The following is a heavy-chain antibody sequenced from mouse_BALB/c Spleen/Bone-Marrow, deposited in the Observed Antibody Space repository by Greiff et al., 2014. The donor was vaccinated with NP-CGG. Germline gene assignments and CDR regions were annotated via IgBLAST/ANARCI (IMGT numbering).Heavy chain of an antibody. CDR1: GFSLTTYG. D-gene: IGHD3-1*01. V-gene: IGHV2-2*02. J-gene: IGHJ2*01. CDR3: ARNHRGYYFDY. CDR2: IWTGGST. Sequence: VKLMESGPGLVQPSQSLSITCTVSGFSLTTYGVHWVRQSPGKGLEWLGVIWTGGSTDYNAAFISRLSISKDNSKSQVFFGMNSLQANDTAIYYCARNHRGYYFDYWGQGTTLTVSS.